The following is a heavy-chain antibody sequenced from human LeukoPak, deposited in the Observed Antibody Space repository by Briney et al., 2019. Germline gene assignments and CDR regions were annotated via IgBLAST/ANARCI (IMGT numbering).Heavy chain of an antibody. Sequence: SVKVSCKASGGTFSSYAISWVRQAPGQGLEWMGGIIPIFGTANYAQKFQGRVTITADESTSTAYMELSSLRSEDTAVHYCARCSTYYYDSRGQGDDYWGQGTLVTVSS. J-gene: IGHJ4*02. CDR3: ARCSTYYYDSRGQGDDY. CDR2: IIPIFGTA. V-gene: IGHV1-69*13. D-gene: IGHD3-22*01. CDR1: GGTFSSYA.